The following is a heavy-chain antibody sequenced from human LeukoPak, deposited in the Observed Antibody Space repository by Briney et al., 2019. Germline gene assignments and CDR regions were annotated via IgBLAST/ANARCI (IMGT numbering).Heavy chain of an antibody. CDR1: GFTVSSNS. CDR3: ASSSWSRSNWFDP. D-gene: IGHD6-13*01. Sequence: PGGSLRLSCAASGFTVSSNSMTWVRQAPGKGLEWVSVIYSGGTTYYADSVKGRFTISRDNSKNTLYLQMNSLRVEDTAVYYCASSSWSRSNWFDPWGQETLVTVSS. J-gene: IGHJ5*02. V-gene: IGHV3-66*02. CDR2: IYSGGTT.